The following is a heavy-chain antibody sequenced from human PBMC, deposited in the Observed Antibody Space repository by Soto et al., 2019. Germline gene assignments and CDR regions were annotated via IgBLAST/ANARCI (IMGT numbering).Heavy chain of an antibody. CDR1: GGTFSSYA. Sequence: SVKVSCKGSGGTFSSYAISWVRQAPWQGLEWMGGIIPIFGTANYAQKFQGRVTITADESTSTAYMELSSLRSEDTAVYYCARDLGPITGTSNYYYYYGMDVWGQGNTVTGSS. V-gene: IGHV1-69*13. CDR2: IIPIFGTA. D-gene: IGHD1-7*01. J-gene: IGHJ6*02. CDR3: ARDLGPITGTSNYYYYYGMDV.